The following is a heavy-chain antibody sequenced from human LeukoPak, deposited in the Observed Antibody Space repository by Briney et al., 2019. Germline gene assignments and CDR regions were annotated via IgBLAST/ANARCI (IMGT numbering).Heavy chain of an antibody. D-gene: IGHD1-26*01. CDR1: GFSFSRNA. CDR2: VGVSNTDT. CDR3: ATHDTMVGIS. Sequence: GGSLRLSCVASGFSFSRNAMNWLRQPPGKGLEWVSGVGVSNTDTSYADSVKGRFTISRDNSQNTVSLVMNNLRAEDTAIYYCATHDTMVGISWGQGTLVTVSS. J-gene: IGHJ4*02. V-gene: IGHV3-23*01.